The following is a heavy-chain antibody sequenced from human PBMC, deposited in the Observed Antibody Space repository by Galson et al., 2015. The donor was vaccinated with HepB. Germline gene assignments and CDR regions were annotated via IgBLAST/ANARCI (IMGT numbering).Heavy chain of an antibody. CDR3: TTGQRGYSGHPEGY. CDR2: IKRGSDGATT. CDR1: GVTFNDAW. Sequence: SLRLSCAASGVTFNDAWMNWVRQAPGKGLEWVGRIKRGSDGATTDYAAPVKGRFTISRDDSKNTLYLQMNSLKSEDTGVYYCTTGQRGYSGHPEGYWGQGALVVVSS. V-gene: IGHV3-15*01. D-gene: IGHD5-12*01. J-gene: IGHJ4*02.